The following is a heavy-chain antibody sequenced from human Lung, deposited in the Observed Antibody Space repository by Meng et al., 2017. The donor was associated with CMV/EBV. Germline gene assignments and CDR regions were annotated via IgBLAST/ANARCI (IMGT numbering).Heavy chain of an antibody. CDR2: ISFSSSII. V-gene: IGHV3-48*04. J-gene: IGHJ6*02. D-gene: IGHD3-16*02. Sequence: GGSXRLXXEASGFTFRSYNMNWVRQAPGKGLEWVSYISFSSSIIHYADSVKGRFTISRDNARDSLYLQMNSLRAEDTAVYFCAGYTSSSYGMGVWGQGPTVTVSS. CDR3: AGYTSSSYGMGV. CDR1: GFTFRSYN.